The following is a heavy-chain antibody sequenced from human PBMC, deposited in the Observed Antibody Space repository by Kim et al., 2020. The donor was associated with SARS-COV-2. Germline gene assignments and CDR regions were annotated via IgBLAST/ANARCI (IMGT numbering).Heavy chain of an antibody. CDR2: INHSGST. Sequence: SETLSLTCAVYGGSFSGYYWSWIRQPPGKGLEWIGEINHSGSTNYNPSLKSRVTISVDTSKNQFSLKLSSVTAADTAVYYCARASGMVRGVIINNWFDPWGQGTLVTVSS. V-gene: IGHV4-34*01. CDR3: ARASGMVRGVIINNWFDP. D-gene: IGHD3-10*01. CDR1: GGSFSGYY. J-gene: IGHJ5*02.